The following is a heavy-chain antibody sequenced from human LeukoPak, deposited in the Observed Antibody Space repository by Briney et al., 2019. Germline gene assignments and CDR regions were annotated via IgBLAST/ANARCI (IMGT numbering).Heavy chain of an antibody. CDR1: GFTFSNYE. CDR3: ARADSYTMDAFDI. V-gene: IGHV3-48*03. J-gene: IGHJ3*02. CDR2: ISGTARSI. Sequence: GGSLRLSCAASGFTFSNYEMNWVRQAPGKGLEWVSYISGTARSIEYADSVKGRFTISRDNAKNSLYLQMNSLRAEDTAVYYCARADSYTMDAFDIWGQGTMVTVSS. D-gene: IGHD3-22*01.